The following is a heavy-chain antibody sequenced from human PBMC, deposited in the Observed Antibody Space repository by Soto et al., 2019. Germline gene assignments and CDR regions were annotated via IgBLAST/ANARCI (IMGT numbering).Heavy chain of an antibody. CDR2: IWYDGSNK. V-gene: IGHV3-33*01. D-gene: IGHD4-17*01. J-gene: IGHJ4*02. CDR1: GFTFSSYG. Sequence: LRLSCAASGFTFSSYGMHWVRQAPGKGLEWVAVIWYDGSNKYYADSVRGRFTISRDNSKNTLYLQMNSLRAEDTAVYYCARVGGSTVIDYPFDYWGQGTLVTVSS. CDR3: ARVGGSTVIDYPFDY.